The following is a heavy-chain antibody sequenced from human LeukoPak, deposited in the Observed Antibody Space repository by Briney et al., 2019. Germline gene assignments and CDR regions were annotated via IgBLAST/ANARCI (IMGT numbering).Heavy chain of an antibody. D-gene: IGHD3-22*01. CDR1: GFTFSSYS. J-gene: IGHJ4*02. V-gene: IGHV3-21*01. CDR3: ARVSSGYYFDY. CDR2: ISSSGSYI. Sequence: GGSLRLSCAASGFTFSSYSMNWVRQAPGKGLEWVSSISSSGSYIYYADSVKGRFTISRDNAKNSLYLQMNSLRAEDTAVYYCARVSSGYYFDYWGQGTLVTVSS.